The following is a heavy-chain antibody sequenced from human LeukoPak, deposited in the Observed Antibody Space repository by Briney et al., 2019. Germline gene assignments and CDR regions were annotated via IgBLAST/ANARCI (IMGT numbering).Heavy chain of an antibody. D-gene: IGHD4-17*01. CDR3: ARVAVLRCIDY. V-gene: IGHV4-31*03. J-gene: IGHJ4*02. CDR2: IYYSGST. Sequence: SQPLSLTCTVSGGSISSGGYYWRWIRQHPGKGLEWIGYIYYSGSTYYNPSLKSRVTISVDTSKNQFSLKLSSVTAADTAVYYCARVAVLRCIDYWGQGTLVTVSS. CDR1: GGSISSGGYY.